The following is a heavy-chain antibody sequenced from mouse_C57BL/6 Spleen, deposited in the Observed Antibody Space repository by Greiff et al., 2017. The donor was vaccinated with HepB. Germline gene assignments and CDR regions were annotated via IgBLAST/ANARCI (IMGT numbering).Heavy chain of an antibody. Sequence: VVKPGASVKLSCKASGYTFTEYTIHWVKQRSGQGLEWIGWFYPGSGSIKYNEKFKDKATLTADKSSSTVYMELSRLTSEDSAVYFCASTSYYSNPYAMDYWGQGTSVTVSS. CDR2: FYPGSGSI. CDR1: GYTFTEYT. CDR3: ASTSYYSNPYAMDY. J-gene: IGHJ4*01. V-gene: IGHV1-62-2*01. D-gene: IGHD2-5*01.